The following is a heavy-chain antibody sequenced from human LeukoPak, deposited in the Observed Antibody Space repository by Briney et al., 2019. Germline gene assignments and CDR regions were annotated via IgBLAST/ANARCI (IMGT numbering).Heavy chain of an antibody. CDR3: ARDQEAFDY. V-gene: IGHV1-46*01. CDR2: IHPRDGST. Sequence: ASVKVSCKASGYSFTSNYIHWVRQAPGQGLEWMGMIHPRDGSTSYAQKFQGRVTVTRDTSTSTVHMELSGLRSEDTAVYYCARDQEAFDYWGQGTLVTVSS. J-gene: IGHJ4*02. CDR1: GYSFTSNY.